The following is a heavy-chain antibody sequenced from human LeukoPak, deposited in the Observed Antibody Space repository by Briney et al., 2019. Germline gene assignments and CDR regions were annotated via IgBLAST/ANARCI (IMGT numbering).Heavy chain of an antibody. J-gene: IGHJ4*02. CDR2: IKQDGSEK. Sequence: PGGSLRLSCAASGFTFSSYWMSWVRQAPGKGLEWVANIKQDGSEKYYVDSVKGRFTISRDNAKNSLYLQMNSLRAEDTAVYYCARVAYYDFWSGYYRNLYYFDYWGQGTLVTVSS. V-gene: IGHV3-7*01. CDR1: GFTFSSYW. D-gene: IGHD3-3*01. CDR3: ARVAYYDFWSGYYRNLYYFDY.